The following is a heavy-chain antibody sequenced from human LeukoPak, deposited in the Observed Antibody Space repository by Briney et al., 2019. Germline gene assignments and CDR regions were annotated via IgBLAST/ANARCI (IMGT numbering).Heavy chain of an antibody. V-gene: IGHV3-30-3*01. Sequence: GGSLRLSCAASGFTFSSYAMHWVRQAPGKGLEWVAVISYDGSNKYYADSVKGRFTISRDSSKNTLYLQMNSLRAEDTAVYYCARVSTTYSSSWYVDWDYWGQGTLVTVSS. CDR1: GFTFSSYA. J-gene: IGHJ4*02. CDR3: ARVSTTYSSSWYVDWDY. D-gene: IGHD6-13*01. CDR2: ISYDGSNK.